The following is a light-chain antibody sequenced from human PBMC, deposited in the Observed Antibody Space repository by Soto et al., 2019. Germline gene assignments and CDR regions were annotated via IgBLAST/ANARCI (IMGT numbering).Light chain of an antibody. J-gene: IGLJ2*01. CDR1: SSDVGGYNY. Sequence: QYALTQPASVSGSPGQSITISCTGTSSDVGGYNYVSWDQQHPGKAPKLMIYEVSNRPSGVSNRFSGSKSGNTASLTISGLQAEDEADYYCSSYTRNSTLVFGGGTKLTVL. CDR2: EVS. V-gene: IGLV2-14*01. CDR3: SSYTRNSTLV.